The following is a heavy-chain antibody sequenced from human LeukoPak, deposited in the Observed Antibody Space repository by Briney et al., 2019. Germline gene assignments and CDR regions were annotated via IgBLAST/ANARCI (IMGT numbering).Heavy chain of an antibody. J-gene: IGHJ4*02. CDR3: AREYYAILTGYYHHFDY. V-gene: IGHV3-7*01. CDR2: IKQDGSEK. CDR1: GFTFSSYW. D-gene: IGHD3-9*01. Sequence: SGGSLRLSCAASGFTFSSYWMSWVRQAPGKGLEWVANIKQDGSEKYYVDSVKGRFTISRDNAKNSLYLQMNSLRAEDTAIYYCAREYYAILTGYYHHFDYWGQGTLVTVSS.